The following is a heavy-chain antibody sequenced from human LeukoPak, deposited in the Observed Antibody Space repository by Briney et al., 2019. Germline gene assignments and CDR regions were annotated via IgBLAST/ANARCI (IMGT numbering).Heavy chain of an antibody. D-gene: IGHD1-26*01. V-gene: IGHV3-66*01. CDR2: LYNGGTT. CDR1: GFTVSSNY. J-gene: IGHJ3*02. CDR3: ARDPSSIVGPTMGADYAFDI. Sequence: GWSLRLSCAASGFTVSSNYMNWVRQAPGKGLEWVSVLYNGGTTYYADSVKGRFTISRDNSKNTLYLQMNSLRAEDTAVYYCARDPSSIVGPTMGADYAFDIWGQGTMVTVSS.